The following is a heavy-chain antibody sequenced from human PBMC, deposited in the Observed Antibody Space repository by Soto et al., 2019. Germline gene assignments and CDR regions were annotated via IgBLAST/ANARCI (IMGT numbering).Heavy chain of an antibody. Sequence: SETLSLTCTVSGGSISSYYWSWIRQPPGKGLERIWYIYYSGSTNYNPSLKSRVTISVDTSKYQFSLKLSSVTAADTAVYYCARGPKYSYGYFSRPSCGNWFDPWGQGTLVTVSS. V-gene: IGHV4-59*12. CDR2: IYYSGST. CDR3: ARGPKYSYGYFSRPSCGNWFDP. D-gene: IGHD5-18*01. CDR1: GGSISSYY. J-gene: IGHJ5*02.